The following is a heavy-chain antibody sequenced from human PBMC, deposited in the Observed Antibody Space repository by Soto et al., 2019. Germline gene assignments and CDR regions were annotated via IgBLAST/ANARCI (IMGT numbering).Heavy chain of an antibody. V-gene: IGHV4-39*01. Sequence: PSETLSLTCTVSGGSISSGYYYWGWIRQPPGKGLEWIGSIYYSGSTYYNPSLKSRVTISADTSKNQFSVRLTSVTAADTAVYYCARLDSSGWYVVYWGQGTLVTVSS. J-gene: IGHJ4*02. CDR1: GGSISSGYYY. CDR2: IYYSGST. CDR3: ARLDSSGWYVVY. D-gene: IGHD6-19*01.